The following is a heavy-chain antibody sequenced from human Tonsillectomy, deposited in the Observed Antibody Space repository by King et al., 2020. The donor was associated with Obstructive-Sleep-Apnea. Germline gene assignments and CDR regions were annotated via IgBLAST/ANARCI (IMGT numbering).Heavy chain of an antibody. CDR2: TIPIVGTP. CDR1: GGTFSNDA. Sequence: VHLVQSGAEVKKPGSSVKVSCKTSGGTFSNDAISWVRQAPGQGLEWMGGTIPIVGTPKYAQTFQDRLTITADKSTSTAYMELSSLSSEDTAVYYCATTTMATFFYYYGLDFWGQGTAVIVSS. V-gene: IGHV1-69*06. J-gene: IGHJ6*02. CDR3: ATTTMATFFYYYGLDF. D-gene: IGHD5-18*01.